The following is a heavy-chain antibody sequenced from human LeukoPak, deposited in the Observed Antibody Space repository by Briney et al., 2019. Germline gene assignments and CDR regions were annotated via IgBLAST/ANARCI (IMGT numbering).Heavy chain of an antibody. J-gene: IGHJ6*03. Sequence: ASVKVSCKASGGTFSSYVINWVRQAPGQGLEWMGGIIPIFGTANYAQKFQGRVTITADKSTSTAYMELSSLRAEDTAVYYCARDPYSGSYSDYYYYYMDVWGKGTTVTVSS. D-gene: IGHD1-26*01. CDR3: ARDPYSGSYSDYYYYYMDV. CDR1: GGTFSSYV. V-gene: IGHV1-69*06. CDR2: IIPIFGTA.